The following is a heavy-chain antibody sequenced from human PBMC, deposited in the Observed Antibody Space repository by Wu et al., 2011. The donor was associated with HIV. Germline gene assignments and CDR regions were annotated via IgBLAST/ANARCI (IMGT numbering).Heavy chain of an antibody. CDR3: ARPYCSGGTCYFEYFQH. V-gene: IGHV1-46*01. CDR2: INPSGGST. Sequence: QVQLVQSGAEVKKPGASVKVSCKASGYTFTSYYMHWVRQAPGQGLEWMGIINPSGGSTSYAQKFQGRVTMTRDTSTSTVYMELSSLRSEDTAVYYCARPYCSGGTCYFEYFQHWGQGTLVTVPS. J-gene: IGHJ1*01. D-gene: IGHD2-15*01. CDR1: GYTFTSYY.